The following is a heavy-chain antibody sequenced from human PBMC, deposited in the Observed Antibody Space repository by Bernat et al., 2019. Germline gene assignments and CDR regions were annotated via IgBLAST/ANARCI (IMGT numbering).Heavy chain of an antibody. Sequence: EVQLVQSGGGLAKPGGSLRLSCAASGFTFNNAWMSWVRQAPGKGLEWVGRIKSKTDGATTDYAAPVKGRFTISRDDSKNTLYLQMNSQKTEDTAVYYCTRERADGYNYLGAFDIWGQGTMVTVSS. D-gene: IGHD5-24*01. CDR1: GFTFNNAW. J-gene: IGHJ3*02. CDR3: TRERADGYNYLGAFDI. CDR2: IKSKTDGATT. V-gene: IGHV3-15*01.